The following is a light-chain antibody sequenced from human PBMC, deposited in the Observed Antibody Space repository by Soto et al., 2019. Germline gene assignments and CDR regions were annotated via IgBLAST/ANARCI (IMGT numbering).Light chain of an antibody. Sequence: EIVLTQSPVTLSLSPGERATLSCRASQSVGSYLAWYQQKPGQAPRLLIYDASNRATGIPARFTGSGSETDFTLTISSLEPEDFAVYYCQQYGSSPITFGQGTRLEIK. V-gene: IGKV3-11*01. CDR2: DAS. J-gene: IGKJ5*01. CDR3: QQYGSSPIT. CDR1: QSVGSY.